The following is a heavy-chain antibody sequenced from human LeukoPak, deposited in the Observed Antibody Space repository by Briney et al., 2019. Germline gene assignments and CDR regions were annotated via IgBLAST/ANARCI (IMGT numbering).Heavy chain of an antibody. CDR3: ATDTYYYDSSGYYYKVPFLGY. CDR2: FDPEDGET. CDR1: GYTFTGYY. D-gene: IGHD3-22*01. V-gene: IGHV1-24*01. J-gene: IGHJ4*02. Sequence: ASVKVSCKASGYTFTGYYMHWVRQAPGKGLEWMGGFDPEDGETIYAQKFQGRVTMTEDTSTDTAYMELSSLRSEDTAVYYCATDTYYYDSSGYYYKVPFLGYWGQGTLVTVSS.